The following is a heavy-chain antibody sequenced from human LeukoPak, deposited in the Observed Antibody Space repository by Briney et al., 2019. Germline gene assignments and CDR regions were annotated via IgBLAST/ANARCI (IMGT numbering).Heavy chain of an antibody. CDR3: ARDSYDILTGYFSFDY. V-gene: IGHV1-18*01. Sequence: ASVKVSCKASGYTFTSYGISWVRQAPGQGLEWVGWISAYNGNTNYAQKLQGRVTMTTDTSTSTAYMELRSLRSDDTAVYYCARDSYDILTGYFSFDYWGQGTLVTVSA. CDR2: ISAYNGNT. CDR1: GYTFTSYG. J-gene: IGHJ4*02. D-gene: IGHD3-9*01.